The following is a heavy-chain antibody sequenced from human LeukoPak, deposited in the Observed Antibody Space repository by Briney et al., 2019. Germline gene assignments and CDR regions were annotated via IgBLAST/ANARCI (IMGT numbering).Heavy chain of an antibody. J-gene: IGHJ6*02. Sequence: SETLSLTCTVSGGSISSSSYYWGWIRQPPGKGLEWIGSIYYSGSTYYNPSLKSRVTISVDTSKNQFSLKLSSVTAADTAVYYCGGSSGYRPRYGMDVWGQGTTVTVSS. V-gene: IGHV4-39*01. CDR2: IYYSGST. CDR1: GGSISSSSYY. D-gene: IGHD3-22*01. CDR3: GGSSGYRPRYGMDV.